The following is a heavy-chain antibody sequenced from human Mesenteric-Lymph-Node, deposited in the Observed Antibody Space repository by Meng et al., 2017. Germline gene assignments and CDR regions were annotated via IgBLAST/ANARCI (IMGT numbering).Heavy chain of an antibody. CDR3: VRDTRRGGGWFDP. Sequence: QVQFQWAGSGLVRPPQTLSPTCAFSGDSITSGDYSWTWIRQPPGKGLEWIGYIYHGVNIYYTPSLRSRVTISVDKSRNQFSLKLTSVSAADTAVYYCVRDTRRGGGWFDPWGQGTLVTVSS. CDR2: IYHGVNI. CDR1: GDSITSGDYS. D-gene: IGHD3-10*01. V-gene: IGHV4-30-2*01. J-gene: IGHJ5*02.